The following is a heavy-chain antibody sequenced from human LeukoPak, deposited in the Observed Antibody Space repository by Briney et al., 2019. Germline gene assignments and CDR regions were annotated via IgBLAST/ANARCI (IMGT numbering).Heavy chain of an antibody. D-gene: IGHD1-26*01. J-gene: IGHJ3*02. V-gene: IGHV3-23*01. Sequence: PGGSLRLSCAASGFTFSSYAMSWVRQAPGKGLEWVSAISGSGGSTYYADSVKGRFTISRDNSKNTLYLQMNSLRAEDTAVYYCASEMASGSYISRAFDIWGQGTMVTVSS. CDR1: GFTFSSYA. CDR3: ASEMASGSYISRAFDI. CDR2: ISGSGGST.